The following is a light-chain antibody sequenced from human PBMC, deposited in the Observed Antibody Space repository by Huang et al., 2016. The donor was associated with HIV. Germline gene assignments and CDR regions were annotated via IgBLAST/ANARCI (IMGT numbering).Light chain of an antibody. J-gene: IGKJ3*01. V-gene: IGKV1-39*01. CDR1: QSIGSY. CDR2: AAA. CDR3: QQSYNTLS. Sequence: DIQMTQSPSSLSASVGDRVNSTCRASQSIGSYLNWYQQKPGKAPKLLIYAAANLQRGVASRCSGSGSGTDFTVTIRSLQHEKWATYDCQQSYNTLSFGPGTKGDIK.